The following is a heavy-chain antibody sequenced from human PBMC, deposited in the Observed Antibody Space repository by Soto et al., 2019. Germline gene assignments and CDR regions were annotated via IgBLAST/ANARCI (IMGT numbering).Heavy chain of an antibody. CDR2: IIPILGIA. CDR3: ARDEDIVATMRSTST. Sequence: ASVKVSCKASGCTFSSYTISWVRQAPGQGLEWMGRIIPILGIANYAQKFQGRVTITADKSTSTAYMELSSLRSEDTAVYYCARDEDIVATMRSTSTWGQGTLVTVS. V-gene: IGHV1-69*04. D-gene: IGHD5-12*01. CDR1: GCTFSSYT. J-gene: IGHJ4*02.